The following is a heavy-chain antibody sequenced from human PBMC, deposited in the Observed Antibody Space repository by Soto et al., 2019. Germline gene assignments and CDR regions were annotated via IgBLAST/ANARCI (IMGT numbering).Heavy chain of an antibody. CDR2: IYHSGST. J-gene: IGHJ4*02. CDR3: ARGSKRGYSGYDRLDY. Sequence: SETLSLTCAVSSGSISSSNWWSWVRQPPGKGLEWIGEIYHSGSTNYNPSLKSRVTISVDKSKNQFSLKLSSVTAADTAVYYCARGSKRGYSGYDRLDYWGQGTLVTVSS. D-gene: IGHD5-12*01. V-gene: IGHV4-4*02. CDR1: SGSISSSNW.